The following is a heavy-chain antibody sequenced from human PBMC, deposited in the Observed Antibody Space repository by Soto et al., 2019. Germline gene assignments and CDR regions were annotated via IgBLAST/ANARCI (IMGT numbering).Heavy chain of an antibody. D-gene: IGHD2-15*01. V-gene: IGHV1-69*01. J-gene: IGHJ4*02. CDR3: ARGRGYCSGGSCYDAADPPFDY. CDR1: GGTFSSYA. CDR2: IIPIFGTA. Sequence: QVQLVQSGAEVKKPGSSVKVSCKASGGTFSSYAISWMRQAPGQGLEWMGGIIPIFGTANYAQKFQGRVTITADESTSTAYMELSSLRSEDTAVYYCARGRGYCSGGSCYDAADPPFDYWGQGTLVTVSS.